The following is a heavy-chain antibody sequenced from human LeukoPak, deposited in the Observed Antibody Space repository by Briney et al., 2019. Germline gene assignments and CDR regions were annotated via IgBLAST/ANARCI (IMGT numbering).Heavy chain of an antibody. V-gene: IGHV3-11*01. J-gene: IGHJ6*03. D-gene: IGHD3-10*01. CDR1: GFTFSDYY. Sequence: GGSLRLSCAASGFTFSDYYMSLIRRAPGKGLEWVSYISSSGSTIYYADSVKGRFTISRDNAKNSLYLQMNSLRAEDTAVYYCARGKGQGTYYYYYMDVWGKGTTVTVSS. CDR2: ISSSGSTI. CDR3: ARGKGQGTYYYYYMDV.